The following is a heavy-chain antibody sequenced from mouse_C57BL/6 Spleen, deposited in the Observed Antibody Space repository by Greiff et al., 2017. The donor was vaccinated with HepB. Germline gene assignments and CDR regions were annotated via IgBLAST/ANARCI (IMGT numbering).Heavy chain of an antibody. CDR3: TTYYDYDGAY. D-gene: IGHD2-4*01. V-gene: IGHV1-26*01. CDR2: INPNNGGT. J-gene: IGHJ3*01. Sequence: EVQLQQSGPELVKPGASVKISCKASGYTFTDYYMNWVKQSHGKSLEWIGDINPNNGGTSYNQKFKGKATLTVDKSSSTAYMELRRLTSEDSAVYYCTTYYDYDGAYWGQGTLVTGSA. CDR1: GYTFTDYY.